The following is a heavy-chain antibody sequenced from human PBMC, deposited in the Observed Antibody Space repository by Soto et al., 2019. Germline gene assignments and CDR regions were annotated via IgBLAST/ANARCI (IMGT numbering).Heavy chain of an antibody. CDR1: GGTFSSYA. J-gene: IGHJ5*02. CDR2: IIPIFGTA. V-gene: IGHV1-69*01. Sequence: QVQLVQSGAEVKKPGSSVKVSCKASGGTFSSYAISWVRQAPGQGLEWMGGIIPIFGTANYAQKFQGRVTITADESTSTAYMALSSLRSEDTAVYYCARDRVGQQQLRSWFDPWGQGTLVTVSS. D-gene: IGHD6-13*01. CDR3: ARDRVGQQQLRSWFDP.